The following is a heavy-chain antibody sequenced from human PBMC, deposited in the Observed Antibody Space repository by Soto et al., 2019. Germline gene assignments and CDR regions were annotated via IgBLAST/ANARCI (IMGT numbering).Heavy chain of an antibody. CDR1: GFSFTTYV. CDR2: ISHDGSYK. CDR3: AKGLLAIVGTTLPRDDFNI. J-gene: IGHJ3*02. Sequence: VGSLRLSCAASGFSFTTYVMHWVRQAPGKGLEWVAVISHDGSYKYYGDAVKGRFTISRDTSKNAVYLEMNSLRPEDTAVYYCAKGLLAIVGTTLPRDDFNIWGQGTMVTFSS. D-gene: IGHD1-26*01. V-gene: IGHV3-30*18.